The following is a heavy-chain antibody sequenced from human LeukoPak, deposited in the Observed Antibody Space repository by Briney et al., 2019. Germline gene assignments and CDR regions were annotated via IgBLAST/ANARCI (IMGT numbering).Heavy chain of an antibody. CDR1: GFTFSSYA. Sequence: PGGSLRLSCAASGFTFSSYAMSWVRQALGKGLEWVSAISGSGGSTYYADSVKGRFTISRDNSKNTLYLQMNSLRAEDTAVYYCAKLDDYDFNYFDYWGQGTLVTVSS. J-gene: IGHJ4*02. CDR2: ISGSGGST. D-gene: IGHD3-3*01. CDR3: AKLDDYDFNYFDY. V-gene: IGHV3-23*01.